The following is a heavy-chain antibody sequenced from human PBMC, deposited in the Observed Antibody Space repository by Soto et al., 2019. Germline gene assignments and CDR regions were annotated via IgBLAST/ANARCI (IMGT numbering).Heavy chain of an antibody. J-gene: IGHJ6*02. CDR1: GGTFSSYA. CDR2: LIPIFGTA. V-gene: IGHV1-69*06. D-gene: IGHD6-6*01. Sequence: QVQLVQSGAEVKKPGSSVKVSCKASGGTFSSYALSWVRQAPGQGREWMGGLIPIFGTANYAQKFQGRVTITADKATSTAYMELSSLRSEDTAVYYCERWARAARHDKSSGYYYGMDVWGQGTTVTVSS. CDR3: ERWARAARHDKSSGYYYGMDV.